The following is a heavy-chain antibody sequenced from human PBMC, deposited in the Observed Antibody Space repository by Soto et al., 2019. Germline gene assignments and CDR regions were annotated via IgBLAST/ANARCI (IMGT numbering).Heavy chain of an antibody. CDR3: AINSGSPTW. D-gene: IGHD1-26*01. CDR1: GGSFSGYY. Sequence: SETLSLTCAVYGGSFSGYYWTWIRQPPGKGLEWIGSIYYSGSTYYNPSLKSRVTISVDTSKNQFSLKLRSVTAADTAVYYCAINSGSPTWRGQGTLVTVSS. J-gene: IGHJ4*02. CDR2: IYYSGST. V-gene: IGHV4-34*01.